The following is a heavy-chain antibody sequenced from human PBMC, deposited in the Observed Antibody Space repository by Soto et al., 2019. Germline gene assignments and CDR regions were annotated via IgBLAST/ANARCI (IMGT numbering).Heavy chain of an antibody. J-gene: IGHJ6*02. CDR2: IYYSGST. D-gene: IGHD6-25*01. V-gene: IGHV4-31*03. Sequence: QVQLQESGPGLVKPSQTLSLTCTVSGGSISSGGYYWSWIRQHPGKGLEWIGYIYYSGSTYYNPSLKSRVNKSVDTSKNQFSLKLSSVTAADTAVYYCARTGGAVFYYYSGMDVWGQGTTVTVSS. CDR1: GGSISSGGYY. CDR3: ARTGGAVFYYYSGMDV.